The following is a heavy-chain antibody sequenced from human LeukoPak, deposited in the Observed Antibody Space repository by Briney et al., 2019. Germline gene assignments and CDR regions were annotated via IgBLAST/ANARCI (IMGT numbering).Heavy chain of an antibody. J-gene: IGHJ4*02. V-gene: IGHV3-11*01. CDR2: ISTSGSPM. Sequence: PGGSLRLSCAASGFTFSGYYMSWIRQAPGKGLEWLSYISTSGSPMYYADSVKGRFTISRDNAKNSLYLQVNSLRAEDTAVYYCARGGLEPAAGPYFDYWGQGTLVTVSS. CDR1: GFTFSGYY. CDR3: ARGGLEPAAGPYFDY. D-gene: IGHD2-2*01.